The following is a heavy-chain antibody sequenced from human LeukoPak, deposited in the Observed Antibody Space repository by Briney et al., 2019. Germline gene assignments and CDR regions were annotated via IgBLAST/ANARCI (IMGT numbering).Heavy chain of an antibody. CDR2: IYHSGST. Sequence: SETLSLTCAVSGYSISSGYYWGWIRQPPGKGLEWIGSIYHSGSTYYNPSLKSRVTISVDTSKNQFPLKLSSVTAADTAVYYCARKAAAGDFDYWGQGTLVTVSS. V-gene: IGHV4-38-2*01. J-gene: IGHJ4*02. D-gene: IGHD6-13*01. CDR3: ARKAAAGDFDY. CDR1: GYSISSGYY.